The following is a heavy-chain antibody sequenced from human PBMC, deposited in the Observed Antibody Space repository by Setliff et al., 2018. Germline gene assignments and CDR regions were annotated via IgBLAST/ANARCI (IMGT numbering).Heavy chain of an antibody. J-gene: IGHJ5*02. CDR1: GYTFAGYY. CDR2: INPNTGET. CDR3: ARVSFGDLFSWFDP. Sequence: VASVKVSCKASGYTFAGYYLHWVRQAPGQGLQWMGWINPNTGETDCAPRFQGRVTMTRDTSLSTAYMEVRSLRSDDTAVYYCARVSFGDLFSWFDPWGQGTLVTVSS. V-gene: IGHV1-2*02. D-gene: IGHD3-10*01.